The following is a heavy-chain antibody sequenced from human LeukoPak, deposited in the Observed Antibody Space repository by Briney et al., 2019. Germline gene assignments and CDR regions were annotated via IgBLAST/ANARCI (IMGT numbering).Heavy chain of an antibody. CDR3: AKGAAPDY. CDR1: GFTFSSYG. Sequence: SGGSLRLSCAASGFTFSSYGMHWDRQAPGKGLEWVAVISYDGSNKYYADSVKGRFTISRDNSKNTLYLQMNSLRAEDTAVYYCAKGAAPDYWGQGTLVTVSS. D-gene: IGHD6-13*01. CDR2: ISYDGSNK. V-gene: IGHV3-30*18. J-gene: IGHJ4*02.